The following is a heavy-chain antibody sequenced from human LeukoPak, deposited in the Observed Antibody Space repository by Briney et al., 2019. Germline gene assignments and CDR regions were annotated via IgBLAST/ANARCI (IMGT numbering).Heavy chain of an antibody. J-gene: IGHJ4*02. CDR2: IYSGGST. CDR3: AKDLDPYIQLWPLDY. CDR1: GFTVSSNY. Sequence: GGSLRLSCAASGFTVSSNYMSWVRQAPGKGLEWVSVIYSGGSTYYADSVKGRFTISRDNSKNTLYLQMNSLRAEDTAVYYCAKDLDPYIQLWPLDYWGQGTLVTVSS. V-gene: IGHV3-53*05. D-gene: IGHD5-18*01.